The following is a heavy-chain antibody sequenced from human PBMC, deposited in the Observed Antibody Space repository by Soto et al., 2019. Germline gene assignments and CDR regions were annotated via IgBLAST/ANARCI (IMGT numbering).Heavy chain of an antibody. CDR3: AKERYSNPGDGYYYYGMDV. CDR1: GGSISSYY. CDR2: IYYSGST. D-gene: IGHD4-4*01. V-gene: IGHV4-59*01. J-gene: IGHJ6*02. Sequence: SETLSLTCTVSGGSISSYYWRWIRQPPGKGLEWIGYIYYSGSTNYNPSLKSRFTISRDNSKNTLYLQMNSLRAEDTAVYYCAKERYSNPGDGYYYYGMDVWGQGTTVTVSS.